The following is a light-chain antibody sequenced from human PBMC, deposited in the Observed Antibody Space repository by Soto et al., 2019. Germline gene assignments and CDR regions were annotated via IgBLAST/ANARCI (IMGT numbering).Light chain of an antibody. CDR3: FSYSSSSTWV. CDR2: DIS. Sequence: QSVLTQPASVSGSPGQSITISCTGTSSDVGAFHYVSWYQQHPGKAPKLMIFDISYRPSGVSHRFSGSRSGNTASLTISGLQAEDEADYYCFSYSSSSTWVFGGGTKLTVL. V-gene: IGLV2-14*01. CDR1: SSDVGAFHY. J-gene: IGLJ3*02.